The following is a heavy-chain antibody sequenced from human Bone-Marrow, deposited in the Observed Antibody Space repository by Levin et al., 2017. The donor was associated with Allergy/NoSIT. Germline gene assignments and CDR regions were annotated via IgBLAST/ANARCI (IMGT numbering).Heavy chain of an antibody. J-gene: IGHJ5*02. CDR1: GFTFSSYA. Sequence: RGESLKISCAASGFTFSSYAMHWVRQAPGKGLEWVAVISYDGSNKYYADSVKGRFTISRDNSKNTLYLQMNSLRAEDTAVYYCARAYCSSTSEPGCWFDPWGQGTLVTVSS. CDR3: ARAYCSSTSEPGCWFDP. V-gene: IGHV3-30*04. CDR2: ISYDGSNK. D-gene: IGHD2-2*01.